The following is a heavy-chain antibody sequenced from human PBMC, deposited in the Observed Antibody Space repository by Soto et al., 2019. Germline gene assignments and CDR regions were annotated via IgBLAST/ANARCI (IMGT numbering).Heavy chain of an antibody. J-gene: IGHJ6*03. Sequence: GESLKISCKGSGYSFTSYWIGWVRQMPGKGLEWMGIIYPGDSDTRYSPSFQGQVTISADKSISTAYLQWSSLKASDTAMYYCARHDLLDKWNADYYYYIYVSAKGTSDTVS. CDR3: ARHDLLDKWNADYYYYIYV. V-gene: IGHV5-51*01. CDR1: GYSFTSYW. D-gene: IGHD1-20*01. CDR2: IYPGDSDT.